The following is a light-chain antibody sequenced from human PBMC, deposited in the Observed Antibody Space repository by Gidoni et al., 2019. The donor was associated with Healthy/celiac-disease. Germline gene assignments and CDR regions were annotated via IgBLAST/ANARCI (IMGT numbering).Light chain of an antibody. CDR2: KAS. V-gene: IGKV1-5*03. CDR3: QQYNSYSRT. J-gene: IGKJ4*01. Sequence: DIQMTQSPSTLSASVGDRVTITCRASQSISSSLAWYQQKPGKAPKLLIYKASSLESGVPPRFSGSGSGTEFTLTISSLQPDDFATYYCQQYNSYSRTFGEGTKVEIK. CDR1: QSISSS.